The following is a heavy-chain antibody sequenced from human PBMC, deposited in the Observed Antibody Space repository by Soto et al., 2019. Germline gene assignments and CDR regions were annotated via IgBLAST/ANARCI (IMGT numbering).Heavy chain of an antibody. CDR3: ASHRGSTYGPYDY. CDR2: VYHSGSS. CDR1: GGSISSSHW. V-gene: IGHV4-4*02. D-gene: IGHD5-18*01. Sequence: QLLESGPGLVKASGTLSVTCAVSGGSISSSHWWSWVRQPPGKGLEWIGEVYHSGSSNYNPSLKSRITISVDKSKNQFSLKVSSVTAADTALYYCASHRGSTYGPYDYWGQGILVTVSS. J-gene: IGHJ4*02.